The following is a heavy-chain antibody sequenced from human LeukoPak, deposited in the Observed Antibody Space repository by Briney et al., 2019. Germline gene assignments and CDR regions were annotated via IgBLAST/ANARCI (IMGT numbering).Heavy chain of an antibody. V-gene: IGHV4-34*01. Sequence: SETLSLTCAVYGGSFSGYYWSWIRQPPGKGLEWIGEINHSGSTNYNPSLKSRVTISVDTSKNQFSLKLSSVTAADTAVYYCARQGNSYGYFGLDYWGQGTLVTVSS. CDR3: ARQGNSYGYFGLDY. CDR1: GGSFSGYY. D-gene: IGHD5-18*01. J-gene: IGHJ4*02. CDR2: INHSGST.